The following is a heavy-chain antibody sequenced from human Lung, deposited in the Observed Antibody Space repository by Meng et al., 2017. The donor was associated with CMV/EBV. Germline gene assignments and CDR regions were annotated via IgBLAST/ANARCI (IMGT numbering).Heavy chain of an antibody. CDR3: ARDHDYDFWSGYVDY. CDR1: GFTFSSYA. D-gene: IGHD3-3*01. Sequence: ESXKISXAASGFTFSSYAMHWVRQAPGKGLEYVSAISSNGGSTYYADSVKGRFTISRDNSKNTLYLQMGSLRAGDMAVYYCARDHDYDFWSGYVDYWGQGXLVTVSS. V-gene: IGHV3-64*02. CDR2: ISSNGGST. J-gene: IGHJ4*02.